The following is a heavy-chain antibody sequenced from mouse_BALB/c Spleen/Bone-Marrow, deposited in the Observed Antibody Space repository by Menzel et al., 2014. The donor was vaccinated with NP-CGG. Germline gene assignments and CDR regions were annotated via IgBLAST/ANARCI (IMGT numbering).Heavy chain of an antibody. J-gene: IGHJ4*01. D-gene: IGHD1-1*01. CDR1: GFSLSRYT. CDR3: ARRAVLDYVLYY. V-gene: IGHV2-6-4*01. CDR2: IWGGGSS. Sequence: VQLVESGPGLVAPSQSLSITCTVSGFSLSRYTVHWVRQPPGQGLEWLGVIWGGGSSYYNSALKYRLSISKDNSKSQVCLKMNGLQTDDTAMYYGARRAVLDYVLYYWGQGTSVTVSS.